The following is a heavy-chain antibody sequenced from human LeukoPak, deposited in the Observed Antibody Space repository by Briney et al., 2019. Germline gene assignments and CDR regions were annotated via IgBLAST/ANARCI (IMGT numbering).Heavy chain of an antibody. CDR2: INHSGST. Sequence: SETLSLTCAVYGGSFSGYYWSWIRQPPGKGLEWIGEINHSGSTNYNPSLKSRVTISVDTSKNQCSLKLSSVTAADTAVYYCARARPANYYDSSGSLDYWGQGTLVTVSS. CDR1: GGSFSGYY. CDR3: ARARPANYYDSSGSLDY. D-gene: IGHD3-22*01. J-gene: IGHJ4*02. V-gene: IGHV4-34*01.